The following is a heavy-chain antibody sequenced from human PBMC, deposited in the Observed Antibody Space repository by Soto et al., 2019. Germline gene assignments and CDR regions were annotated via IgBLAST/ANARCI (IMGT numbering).Heavy chain of an antibody. CDR1: GFTFSSYG. Sequence: QVQLVESGGGVVQPGRSLRLSCAASGFTFSSYGMHWVRQAPGKGLEWVAVISYDGSNKYYADSVKGRFTISRDNSKNAXXRQVNSLRGEDTAVYYCAEDRSVHTLWFGELFHDYWGQGTLVTVSS. V-gene: IGHV3-30*18. CDR2: ISYDGSNK. D-gene: IGHD3-10*01. J-gene: IGHJ4*02. CDR3: AEDRSVHTLWFGELFHDY.